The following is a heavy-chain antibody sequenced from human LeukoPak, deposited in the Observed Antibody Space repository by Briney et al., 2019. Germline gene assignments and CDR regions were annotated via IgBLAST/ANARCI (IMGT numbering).Heavy chain of an antibody. D-gene: IGHD3-3*01. J-gene: IGHJ2*01. CDR1: GFTFSSYS. Sequence: PGGSVRLSCAASGFTFSSYSMNWVRQAPGKGLEWVSSISCSSSYIYYADSVKGRFTISRDNAKNSLYLQMNSLRAEDTAVYYCARRLTGGRTRDHFGVKEPDWYFDLWGRGTLVTVSS. CDR2: ISCSSSYI. CDR3: ARRLTGGRTRDHFGVKEPDWYFDL. V-gene: IGHV3-21*01.